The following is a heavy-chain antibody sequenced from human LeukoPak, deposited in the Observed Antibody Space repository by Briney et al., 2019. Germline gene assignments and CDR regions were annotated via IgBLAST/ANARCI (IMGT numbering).Heavy chain of an antibody. Sequence: GGSLRLPCAASGFTFSTYTMNWVRQAPGKGLEWVSTFSGTSSTSYADAVKGRVTISRDNSKNTLYLQMNSLRAEDTAVYYCAKLKQWQPQRYFFEYWGQGALVTVAS. D-gene: IGHD6-19*01. V-gene: IGHV3-23*01. J-gene: IGHJ4*02. CDR3: AKLKQWQPQRYFFEY. CDR2: FSGTSST. CDR1: GFTFSTYT.